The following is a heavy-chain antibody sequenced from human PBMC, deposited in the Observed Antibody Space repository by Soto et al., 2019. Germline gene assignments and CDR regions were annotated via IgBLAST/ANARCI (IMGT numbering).Heavy chain of an antibody. V-gene: IGHV3-9*01. CDR3: SKATDIWNTNFDC. D-gene: IGHD1-20*01. CDR2: ISWNSGSI. CDR1: GFTFDDYA. Sequence: EVQLVESGGGLVQPGRSLRLSCAASGFTFDDYAMHWVRQAPGKGLEWVSGISWNSGSIGYADSVKGRFTISRDNAKNSLYLQMNSLRAEDTALYYCSKATDIWNTNFDCWGQGTLVTVSS. J-gene: IGHJ4*02.